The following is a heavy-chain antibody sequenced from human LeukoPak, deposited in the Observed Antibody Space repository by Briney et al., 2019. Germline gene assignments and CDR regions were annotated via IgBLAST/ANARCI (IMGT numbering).Heavy chain of an antibody. V-gene: IGHV3-66*01. Sequence: PGGSLRLSCAASEFSVSSSHMSWVRQAPGKGLEWVSIIYSGGSIYYADSVKGRFTISRDNSKNTLYLQMNSLRAADTAVYYCVKDYSNTRAYRNWGQGTLVTVSS. J-gene: IGHJ4*02. CDR1: EFSVSSSH. D-gene: IGHD2/OR15-2a*01. CDR2: IYSGGSI. CDR3: VKDYSNTRAYRN.